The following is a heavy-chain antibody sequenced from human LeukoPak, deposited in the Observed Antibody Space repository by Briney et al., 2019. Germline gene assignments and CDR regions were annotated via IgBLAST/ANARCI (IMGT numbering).Heavy chain of an antibody. V-gene: IGHV1-2*02. J-gene: IGHJ4*02. Sequence: GASVKVSCKASGYTFTGYYMHWVRQAPGQGLGWRGWIYPNSGGTNYAQKFQGRVTMTRDTSISTAYMELSRLRSDDTAVYYSASIFPLRFLEWFHEYWGQGTLVTVSS. D-gene: IGHD3-3*01. CDR3: ASIFPLRFLEWFHEY. CDR1: GYTFTGYY. CDR2: IYPNSGGT.